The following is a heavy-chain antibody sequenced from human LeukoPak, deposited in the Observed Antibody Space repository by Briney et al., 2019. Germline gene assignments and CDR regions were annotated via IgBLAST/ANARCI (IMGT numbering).Heavy chain of an antibody. CDR2: INAGNGNT. CDR1: GYTFTSYA. J-gene: IGHJ4*02. D-gene: IGHD1-26*01. CDR3: ARDPGSGTPEELVGPIDY. V-gene: IGHV1-3*01. Sequence: ASVKVSCKASGYTFTSYAMHWVRQAPGQRLEWMGWINAGNGNTKYSQKFQGRVTITRDTSASTAYMELSSLRSEDTAVYYCARDPGSGTPEELVGPIDYWGQGTLVTVSS.